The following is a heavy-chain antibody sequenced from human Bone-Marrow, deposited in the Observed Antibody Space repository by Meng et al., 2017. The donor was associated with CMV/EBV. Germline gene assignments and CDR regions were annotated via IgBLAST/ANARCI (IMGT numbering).Heavy chain of an antibody. CDR2: INHNEST. Sequence: VYGGSFNGYYGSCELQPPGNGLECIGEINHNESTNYSPTLVRRVAISEDTSKNQCSLKLGSVTAADTAVYCCAGGKYQLLYRACFDPGGQGNLVT. J-gene: IGHJ5*02. CDR1: GGSFNGYY. V-gene: IGHV4-34*01. D-gene: IGHD2-2*02. CDR3: AGGKYQLLYRACFDP.